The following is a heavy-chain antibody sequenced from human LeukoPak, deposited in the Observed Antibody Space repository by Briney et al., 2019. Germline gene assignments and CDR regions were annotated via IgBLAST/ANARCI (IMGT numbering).Heavy chain of an antibody. Sequence: GGSLRLSCAASGFTFSSYGMSWVRQAPGKGLEWVSAISGSGGSTYYADSVKGRFTISRDNSKNTLYLQMNSLRAEDTAVYYCAKDLDYYGSGDLDYWGQGTLVTVSS. D-gene: IGHD3-10*01. CDR3: AKDLDYYGSGDLDY. CDR2: ISGSGGST. CDR1: GFTFSSYG. V-gene: IGHV3-23*01. J-gene: IGHJ4*02.